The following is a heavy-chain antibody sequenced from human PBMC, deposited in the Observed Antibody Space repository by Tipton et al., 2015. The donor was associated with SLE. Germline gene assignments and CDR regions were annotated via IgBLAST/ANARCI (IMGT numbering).Heavy chain of an antibody. J-gene: IGHJ6*02. CDR3: AKFLAAAAGTVRPLYYYYGMDV. CDR2: ISGSGGST. Sequence: SLRLSCAASGFTFSSYAMSWVRQAPGKGLEWVSAISGSGGSTYYADSVKGRFTISRDNSKNTLYLQMNSLRAEDTAVYYCAKFLAAAAGTVRPLYYYYGMDVWGQGTTVTVSS. V-gene: IGHV3-23*01. CDR1: GFTFSSYA. D-gene: IGHD6-13*01.